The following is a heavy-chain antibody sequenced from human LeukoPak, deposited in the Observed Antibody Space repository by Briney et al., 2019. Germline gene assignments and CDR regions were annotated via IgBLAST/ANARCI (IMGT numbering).Heavy chain of an antibody. Sequence: GGSLRLSCAASGFTFSDYAMPWVRQAPGKGLEWVALISYDEAFRYYPDSVKGRFTISRDNSKNTLYLQMNSLRAEDTAVYYCAKDALYGGSYHYFDYWGQGALVTVSS. CDR2: ISYDEAFR. CDR1: GFTFSDYA. CDR3: AKDALYGGSYHYFDY. V-gene: IGHV3-30-3*01. D-gene: IGHD1-26*01. J-gene: IGHJ4*02.